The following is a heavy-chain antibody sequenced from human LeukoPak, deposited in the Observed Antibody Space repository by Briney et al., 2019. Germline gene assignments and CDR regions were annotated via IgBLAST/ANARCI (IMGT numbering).Heavy chain of an antibody. CDR2: INPDSGVT. CDR3: ARVADNDYYGSGSYYRD. Sequence: GASVKVSCRASGYTFIGYYMQWARQAPGQGPEWMGWINPDSGVTNYAQKFQGRVTMTRDTSISTAYMELSRLRSDDTAVYYCARVADNDYYGSGSYYRDWGQGTLVTVSS. V-gene: IGHV1-2*02. CDR1: GYTFIGYY. D-gene: IGHD3-10*01. J-gene: IGHJ4*02.